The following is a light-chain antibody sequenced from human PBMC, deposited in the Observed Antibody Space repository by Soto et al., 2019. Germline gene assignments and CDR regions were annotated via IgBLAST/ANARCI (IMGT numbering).Light chain of an antibody. CDR1: QSVSSTY. CDR3: QQYGTSPRT. V-gene: IGKV3-20*01. J-gene: IGKJ5*01. Sequence: EIVLTQSPGTLSLSPGERATLSCRASQSVSSTYLAWYQQKPGQAPRPLIYGASSRATGIPDRFSGSGSGTDFTLTISRLEPEDLAVYFCQQYGTSPRTFGQGTRLEI. CDR2: GAS.